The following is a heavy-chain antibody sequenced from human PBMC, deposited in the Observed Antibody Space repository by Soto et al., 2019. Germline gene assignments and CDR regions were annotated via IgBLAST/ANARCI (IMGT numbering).Heavy chain of an antibody. CDR3: ARWWSGSRQGFDP. CDR1: GGSISSGDYY. CDR2: IDYSGST. J-gene: IGHJ5*02. V-gene: IGHV4-31*03. Sequence: QVQLQESGPGLVKPSQTLSLTCTVSGGSISSGDYYWSWIRQHPGKGLEWIGYIDYSGSTYYNPSLKSRVTLAVDTSKNQFSLKVSSVTAADTAVYYCARWWSGSRQGFDPWGQGTLVTVSS. D-gene: IGHD3-3*01.